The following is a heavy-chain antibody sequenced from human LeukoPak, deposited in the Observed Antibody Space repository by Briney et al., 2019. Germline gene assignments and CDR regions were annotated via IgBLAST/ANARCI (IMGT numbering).Heavy chain of an antibody. J-gene: IGHJ5*02. D-gene: IGHD3-10*01. Sequence: GGSLRLSCAASGFTFSGSTMHWVRQASGKGLEWIGRIRSKANSYATAYAESVKGRFTISGDDSKNTAYLHMDSLKTEGTAVYYCSQYDASSALTGSWGQGTLVTVSS. V-gene: IGHV3-73*01. CDR3: SQYDASSALTGS. CDR2: IRSKANSYAT. CDR1: GFTFSGST.